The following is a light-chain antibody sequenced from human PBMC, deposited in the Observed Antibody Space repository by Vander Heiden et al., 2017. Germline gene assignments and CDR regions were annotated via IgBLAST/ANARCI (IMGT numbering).Light chain of an antibody. V-gene: IGLV2-8*01. CDR2: EVN. J-gene: IGLJ2*01. CDR1: SDDVGAYEY. Sequence: QSALTQPPSASGSPGHSVTIPCTGTSDDVGAYEYVSWYQKYPGNAPRLIIYEVNKRHSGVPDRFSGSKSGNTASLTVSRLQAEDDADYYCSSRAASNTLTFGGGTKLTVL. CDR3: SSRAASNTLT.